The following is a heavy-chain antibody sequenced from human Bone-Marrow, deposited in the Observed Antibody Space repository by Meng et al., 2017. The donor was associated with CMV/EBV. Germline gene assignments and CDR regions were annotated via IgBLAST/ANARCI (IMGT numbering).Heavy chain of an antibody. J-gene: IGHJ6*02. D-gene: IGHD2-2*01. Sequence: ASVKVSCKASGYTFTSYYMHWVRQAPGQGLEWMGIINPSGGSTSYAQKFQGRVTMTRDTSTSTVYMELSSLRSEDTAVYYCARRGPYCSSTSCRQGYYYGMDVWGQGNTVNV. V-gene: IGHV1-46*01. CDR3: ARRGPYCSSTSCRQGYYYGMDV. CDR2: INPSGGST. CDR1: GYTFTSYY.